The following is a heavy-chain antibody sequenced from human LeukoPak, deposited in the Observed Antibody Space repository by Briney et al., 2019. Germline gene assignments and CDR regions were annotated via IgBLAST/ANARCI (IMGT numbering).Heavy chain of an antibody. J-gene: IGHJ4*02. V-gene: IGHV4-34*01. D-gene: IGHD4-17*01. CDR3: ARLSGWTTVTPYYFDY. Sequence: SSETLSLTCAVYGGSFSGYYWSWIRQPPGKGLEWIGEINHSGSTNYNPSLKSRVTISVDTSKNQFSLKLSSVTAADTAVYYCARLSGWTTVTPYYFDYWGQGTLVTVSS. CDR1: GGSFSGYY. CDR2: INHSGST.